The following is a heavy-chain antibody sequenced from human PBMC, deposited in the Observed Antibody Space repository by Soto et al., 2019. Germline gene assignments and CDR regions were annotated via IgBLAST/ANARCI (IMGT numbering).Heavy chain of an antibody. Sequence: GESLKICCKGSGYSFPKYYIGWVRHMAGKDLEWMAIIYPDDSDTRYSPSFQGQVTISADKSISTAFLQWSSLQASDTAMYYCVFPRWFTADYYGIDVRAQRTTVTGSS. J-gene: IGHJ6*02. CDR1: GYSFPKYY. D-gene: IGHD2-15*01. CDR2: IYPDDSDT. V-gene: IGHV5-51*01. CDR3: VFPRWFTADYYGIDV.